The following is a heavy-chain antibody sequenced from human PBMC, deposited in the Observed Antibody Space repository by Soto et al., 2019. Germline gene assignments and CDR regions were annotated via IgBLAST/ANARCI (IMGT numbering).Heavy chain of an antibody. Sequence: EVQLLESGGGLVQPGGSLRLSCEASGFASNNYALTWVRQPPGKGLEWVSSISGSGATTYYADSVTGRFTLARDNSQNALYLQMSSRRSEDTAIYYSVKYGGGRCDLGCWFDPWGQG. CDR3: VKYGGGRCDLGCWFDP. CDR2: ISGSGATT. J-gene: IGHJ5*02. CDR1: GFASNNYA. V-gene: IGHV3-23*01. D-gene: IGHD2-15*01.